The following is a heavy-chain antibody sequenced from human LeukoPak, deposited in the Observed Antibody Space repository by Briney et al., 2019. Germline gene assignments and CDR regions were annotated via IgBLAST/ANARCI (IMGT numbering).Heavy chain of an antibody. V-gene: IGHV1-18*01. CDR1: GYTFTSYG. D-gene: IGHD2-2*01. CDR2: ISAYNGNT. J-gene: IGHJ6*02. CDR3: ARVVVPAAPYYYYYGMDV. Sequence: GASVKVSCKASGYTFTSYGISWVRQAPGQGLEWMGWISAYNGNTNYAQNLQGRVTLTTDTSTSTAYMELRSLRSDDTAVYYCARVVVPAAPYYYYYGMDVWGQGTTVTVSS.